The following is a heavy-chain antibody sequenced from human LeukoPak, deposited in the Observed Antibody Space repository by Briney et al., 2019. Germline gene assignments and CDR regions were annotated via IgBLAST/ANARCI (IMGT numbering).Heavy chain of an antibody. D-gene: IGHD5-18*01. J-gene: IGHJ4*02. CDR3: ARARYTAMITQ. CDR2: IYSSGTT. Sequence: SETLSLTCTVSGGSISSGDYYWSWIRQPPGKGLEWIGSIYSSGTTYYNPSLKSRVTISVDTSKNQFSLKLSSVTAADTAVYYCARARYTAMITQWGQGTLVTVSS. V-gene: IGHV4-39*07. CDR1: GGSISSGDYY.